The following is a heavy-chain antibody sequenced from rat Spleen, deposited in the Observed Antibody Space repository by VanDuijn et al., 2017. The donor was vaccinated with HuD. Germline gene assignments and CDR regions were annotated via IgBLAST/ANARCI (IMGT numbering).Heavy chain of an antibody. CDR2: IWGNGNT. Sequence: QGQPKESGPGLVQPPQTLSLPCPVSGFSLSSYGVIWVRQPPGKGPGWVGGIWGNGNTNYNSVLKSRLSISRDTSKSQIYLKMNSLQTEDTATYFCARADYGGPLGYWGQGVMVTVSS. CDR1: GFSLSSYG. J-gene: IGHJ2*01. V-gene: IGHV2-13*01. CDR3: ARADYGGPLGY. D-gene: IGHD1-11*01.